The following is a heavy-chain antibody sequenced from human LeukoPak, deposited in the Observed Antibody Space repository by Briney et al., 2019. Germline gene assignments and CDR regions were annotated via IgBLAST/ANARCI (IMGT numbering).Heavy chain of an antibody. CDR3: VRTEVSSGSEDY. V-gene: IGHV4-30-4*08. CDR1: GGSIISSAYY. Sequence: SQTLSLTCTVSGGSIISSAYYWSWIRQPPGKGLEWIGYIYYSGSTYYNPSLKSRVTISLDTSKNQFSLKLSSVTAADTSVYYCVRTEVSSGSEDYWGQGTLVTVSS. CDR2: IYYSGST. J-gene: IGHJ4*02. D-gene: IGHD6-19*01.